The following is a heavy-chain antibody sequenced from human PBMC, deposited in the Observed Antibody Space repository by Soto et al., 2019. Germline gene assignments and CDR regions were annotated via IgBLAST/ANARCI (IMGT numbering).Heavy chain of an antibody. CDR1: GGTFSSYA. CDR3: ARPIGYSGYDPPYYYYYGMDV. J-gene: IGHJ6*02. V-gene: IGHV1-69*13. Sequence: SVKVSCKASGGTFSSYAISWVRQAPGQGLEWMGGIIPIFGTANYAQKFQGRVTITADESTSTAYMELSSLRSEDTAVYYCARPIGYSGYDPPYYYYYGMDVWGQGTTVTVSS. D-gene: IGHD5-12*01. CDR2: IIPIFGTA.